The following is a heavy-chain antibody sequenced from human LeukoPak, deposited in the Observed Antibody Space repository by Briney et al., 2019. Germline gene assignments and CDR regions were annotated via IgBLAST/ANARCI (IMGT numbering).Heavy chain of an antibody. J-gene: IGHJ4*02. Sequence: SETLSLTCTVSGGSISSYYWSWIRQPPGKGLEWIGYNYYSGSTNYNPSLKSRVTISVDTSKNQFSLKLSSVTAADTAVYYCAGGGLSYYFDYWVQGTLVTVSS. CDR1: GGSISSYY. CDR2: NYYSGST. V-gene: IGHV4-59*12. CDR3: AGGGLSYYFDY. D-gene: IGHD1-26*01.